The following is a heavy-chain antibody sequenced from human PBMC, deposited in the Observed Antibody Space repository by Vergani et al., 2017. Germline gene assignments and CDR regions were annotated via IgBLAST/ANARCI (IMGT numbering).Heavy chain of an antibody. J-gene: IGHJ5*02. V-gene: IGHV3-66*02. CDR3: AKTYYYGSGSPNWFDP. CDR2: IYSGGST. CDR1: GFTVSSNY. D-gene: IGHD3-10*01. Sequence: EVQLVESGGGLVQPGGSLRLSCAASGFTVSSNYMSWVRQAPGKGLEWVSVIYSGGSTYYADSVKGRFTISRDNSKNTLYLQMNSRRAEDTAVYYCAKTYYYGSGSPNWFDPWGQGTLVTVSS.